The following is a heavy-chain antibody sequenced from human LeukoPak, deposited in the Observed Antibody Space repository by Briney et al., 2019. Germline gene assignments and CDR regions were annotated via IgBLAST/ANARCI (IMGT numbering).Heavy chain of an antibody. CDR1: GFTFSSYG. CDR3: AKDRPTYCSGGSCYSPLDY. CDR2: IRSDGSNK. J-gene: IGHJ4*02. D-gene: IGHD2-15*01. V-gene: IGHV3-30*02. Sequence: PGGSLRLSCAASGFTFSSYGMHWVRQAPGKGLEWVSFIRSDGSNKYYADSVKGRFTISRDNSKNTLYLQMNSLRAEDTAVYYCAKDRPTYCSGGSCYSPLDYWGQGTLVTVSS.